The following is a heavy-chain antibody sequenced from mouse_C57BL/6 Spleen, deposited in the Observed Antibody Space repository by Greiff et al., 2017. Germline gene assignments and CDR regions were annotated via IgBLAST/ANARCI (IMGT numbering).Heavy chain of an antibody. D-gene: IGHD2-4*01. Sequence: QVHVKQSGAELVRPGASVTLSCKASGYTFTDYEMHWVKQTPVHGLEWIGAIDPETGGTAYNQKFKGKAQLTADKSSSTAYMELRSLTSEDSAVYYCRGDYDGGAYWGQGTLVTVSA. CDR1: GYTFTDYE. V-gene: IGHV1-15*01. CDR3: RGDYDGGAY. CDR2: IDPETGGT. J-gene: IGHJ3*01.